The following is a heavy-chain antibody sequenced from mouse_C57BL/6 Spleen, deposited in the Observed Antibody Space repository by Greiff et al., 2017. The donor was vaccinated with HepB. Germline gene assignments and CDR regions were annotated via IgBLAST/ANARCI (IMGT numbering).Heavy chain of an antibody. CDR2: INPNNGGT. CDR3: HPAGFAY. Sequence: EVQLQQSGPELVKPGASVKISCKASGYTFTDYYMNWVKQSHGKSLEWIGDINPNNGGTSYNQKFKGKATLTVDKSSSTAYMELRSLTSEDSAVYYCHPAGFAYWGQGTLVTVSA. V-gene: IGHV1-26*01. J-gene: IGHJ3*01. CDR1: GYTFTDYY.